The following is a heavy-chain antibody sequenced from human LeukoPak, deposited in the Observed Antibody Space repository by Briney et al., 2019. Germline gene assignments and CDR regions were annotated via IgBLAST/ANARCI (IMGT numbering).Heavy chain of an antibody. CDR1: GFTFGTFW. CDR2: INRDGSER. CDR3: ARDLVGASYY. J-gene: IGHJ4*01. D-gene: IGHD1-26*01. V-gene: IGHV3-7*03. Sequence: GKSLRLSCAASGFTFGTFWMSWVRQSPGKGLEWVANINRDGSERYYVDSVKGRFTISRDNARNSLYLEMNSLRAGDSGVYYCARDLVGASYYWGQEPRSPS.